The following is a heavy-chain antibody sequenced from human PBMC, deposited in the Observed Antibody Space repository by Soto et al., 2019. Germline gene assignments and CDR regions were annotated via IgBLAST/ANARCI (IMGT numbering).Heavy chain of an antibody. Sequence: QVQLQESGPGLVKPSETLSLTCTVSGGSISSFYWTWIRQPPGKGLEWVGFVYYSGTTNYKPSLRSRVTISVDTSKKQFSLKLSSVTAADPPVYYCASRGYRYGYFHYWGQGTLVTVSS. J-gene: IGHJ4*02. CDR2: VYYSGTT. CDR3: ASRGYRYGYFHY. V-gene: IGHV4-59*08. CDR1: GGSISSFY. D-gene: IGHD5-18*01.